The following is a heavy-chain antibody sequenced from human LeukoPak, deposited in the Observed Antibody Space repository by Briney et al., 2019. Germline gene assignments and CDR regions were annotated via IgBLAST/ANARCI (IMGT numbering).Heavy chain of an antibody. Sequence: GGSLRLSCVASGFTLSGHSMNWVRQTPGKGLEWVSYISSSGTIEFYADSVKGRFAISRENGKNALYLQMNSLRAEDTAVYYCARDSGRYCTIDSCYTDFDYWGRGTLVSVYS. V-gene: IGHV3-48*04. J-gene: IGHJ4*01. CDR2: ISSSGTIE. CDR3: ARDSGRYCTIDSCYTDFDY. CDR1: GFTLSGHS. D-gene: IGHD2-2*02.